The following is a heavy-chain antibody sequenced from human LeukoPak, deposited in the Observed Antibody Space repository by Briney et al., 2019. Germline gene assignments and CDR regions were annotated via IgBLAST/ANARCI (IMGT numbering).Heavy chain of an antibody. D-gene: IGHD5-24*01. CDR3: ARIRDGYNDAYDI. J-gene: IGHJ3*02. V-gene: IGHV1-46*01. CDR2: INPGGDNT. CDR1: GYTFTGYY. Sequence: ASVKVSCKASGYTFTGYYIQWLRQAPGQGLEWMGLINPGGDNTDYAQNFQGRLTMTSDTSARTVYMELSSLRSDDTAVYYCARIRDGYNDAYDIWGQGTLVTVTS.